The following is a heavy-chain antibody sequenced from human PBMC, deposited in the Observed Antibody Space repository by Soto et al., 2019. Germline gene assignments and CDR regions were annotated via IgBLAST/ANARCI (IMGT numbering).Heavy chain of an antibody. CDR3: ARETYYDFLMGPYYGMDV. D-gene: IGHD3-9*01. V-gene: IGHV3-30-3*01. Sequence: QVQLVESGGGVVQPGRSLRLSCAASGFTFSSYAMHWVRQAPGKGLEWVAVISYDGSNKYYSDSVKGRFTISRDNSKNTLYLQMNSLRAEDTAVYYCARETYYDFLMGPYYGMDVWGQGTTVTVSS. CDR2: ISYDGSNK. J-gene: IGHJ6*02. CDR1: GFTFSSYA.